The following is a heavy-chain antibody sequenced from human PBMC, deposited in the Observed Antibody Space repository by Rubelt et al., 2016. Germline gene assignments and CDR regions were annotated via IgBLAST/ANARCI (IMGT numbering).Heavy chain of an antibody. V-gene: IGHV3-48*01. CDR3: ATDARWGH. CDR1: GITFSSYG. D-gene: IGHD7-27*01. J-gene: IGHJ4*02. CDR2: LRARSVTI. Sequence: EVQLVESGGGLVQHGGSLRLSCAASGITFSSYGMNRVRQAPGKGLEWVSDLRARSVTIYDAESVKGRLTISRDNANTSLDRQMNSLKTEDTAIYYCATDARWGHWGQGTLVTVSS.